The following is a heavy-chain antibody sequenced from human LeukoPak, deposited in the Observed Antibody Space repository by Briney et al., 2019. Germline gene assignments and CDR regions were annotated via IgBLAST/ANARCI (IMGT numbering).Heavy chain of an antibody. CDR1: GFTFSNYV. D-gene: IGHD6-19*01. J-gene: IGHJ4*02. CDR2: ISGSGDST. CDR3: AKVRAPSGWFNSDY. Sequence: PGGSLRLSCAASGFTFSNYVMNWVRQAPGKGLEWVSGISGSGDSTYYADSMKGRFTISRDNSKNTLFLQMNSLRAEDTAAYYCAKVRAPSGWFNSDYWGQGTLVTVSS. V-gene: IGHV3-23*01.